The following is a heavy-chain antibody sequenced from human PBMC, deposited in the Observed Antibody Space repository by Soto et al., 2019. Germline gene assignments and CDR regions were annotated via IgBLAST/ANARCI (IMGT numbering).Heavy chain of an antibody. V-gene: IGHV3-74*03. Sequence: DVQLVESGGGSAQPGGSLTLSCEASGFSFSSHWMHWVRQAPGRGLMWVSRINSDGSDTMYADYVKGRFTISRDNAKNTVSLQMNGLRAEDTGLYYCTSSGVHSAITAFDFWGQGAMVTVSS. CDR3: TSSGVHSAITAFDF. D-gene: IGHD2-2*01. CDR2: INSDGSDT. CDR1: GFSFSSHW. J-gene: IGHJ3*01.